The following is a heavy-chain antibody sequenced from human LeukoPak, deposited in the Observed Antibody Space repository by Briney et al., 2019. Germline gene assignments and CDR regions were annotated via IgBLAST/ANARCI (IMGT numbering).Heavy chain of an antibody. V-gene: IGHV4-61*02. CDR2: IYTSGST. CDR1: GGSISSGSYY. CDR3: ARVRPWAFDI. Sequence: SETLSLTXTVSGGSISSGSYYWSWIRQPAGKGLEWIGRIYTSGSTNYSPSLKSRVTISVDTSKNQFSLKLSSVTAADTAVYYCARVRPWAFDIWGQGTMVTVSS. J-gene: IGHJ3*02.